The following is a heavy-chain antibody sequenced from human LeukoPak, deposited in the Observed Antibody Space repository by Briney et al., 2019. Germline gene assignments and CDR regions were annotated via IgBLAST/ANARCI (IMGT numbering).Heavy chain of an antibody. CDR3: ARDGGWYKRGLDYYYYYMDV. Sequence: GGSLRLSCAASGFSVSRYWMSWVRQAPGEGLEWVANIKQDESEKDYVDSVRGRFTISSDNAKNSLYLQMNSLRPEDTALYYCARDGGWYKRGLDYYYYYMDVWGKGTTVTVSS. CDR2: IKQDESEK. J-gene: IGHJ6*03. V-gene: IGHV3-7*03. CDR1: GFSVSRYW. D-gene: IGHD6-19*01.